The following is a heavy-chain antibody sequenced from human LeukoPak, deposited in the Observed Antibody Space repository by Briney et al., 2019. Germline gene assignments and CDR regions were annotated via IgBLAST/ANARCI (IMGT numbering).Heavy chain of an antibody. V-gene: IGHV3-23*01. CDR3: AKDFEQSTRAEYFHH. D-gene: IGHD6-19*01. CDR2: ISGSGGST. CDR1: GFTFSSYE. J-gene: IGHJ1*01. Sequence: PGGSLRLSCAASGFTFSSYEMSWVRQAPGKGLEWVSAISGSGGSTYYADSVKGRFTISRDNSKNTLYLQMNNLRAEDTAVYYCAKDFEQSTRAEYFHHWGQGTLVTVSS.